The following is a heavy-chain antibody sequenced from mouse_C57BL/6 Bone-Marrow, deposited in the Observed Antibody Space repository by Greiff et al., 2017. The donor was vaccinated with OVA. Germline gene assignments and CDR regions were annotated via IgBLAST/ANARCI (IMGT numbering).Heavy chain of an antibody. Sequence: VQLQQSGAELVRPGTSVKMSCKASGYTFTNYWIGWAKQRPGHGLEWIGDIYPGGGYTNYNEKFKGKATLTADKSSSTAYMQFSSLTSEDSAIYYCAAGQLRRFDYWGQGTTLTVSS. J-gene: IGHJ2*01. CDR3: AAGQLRRFDY. D-gene: IGHD3-2*02. V-gene: IGHV1-63*01. CDR2: IYPGGGYT. CDR1: GYTFTNYW.